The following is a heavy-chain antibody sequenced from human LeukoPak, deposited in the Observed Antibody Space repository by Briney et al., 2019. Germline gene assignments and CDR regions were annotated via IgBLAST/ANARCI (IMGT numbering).Heavy chain of an antibody. V-gene: IGHV1-2*02. CDR3: ARPLAVAGTRNAFNI. CDR1: GYTFIGYY. J-gene: IGHJ3*02. Sequence: ASVKVSCKASGYTFIGYYIHWVRQAPGRGLEWMGWINPNSGDTNYAQKFQGRVTMTRDTSITTAYMELSSLRSDDTAVYYCARPLAVAGTRNAFNIWGPGTMVTVSS. CDR2: INPNSGDT. D-gene: IGHD6-19*01.